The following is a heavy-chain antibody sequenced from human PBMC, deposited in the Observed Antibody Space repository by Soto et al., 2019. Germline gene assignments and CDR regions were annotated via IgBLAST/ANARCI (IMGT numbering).Heavy chain of an antibody. CDR3: AKDGALAPGGWFDP. J-gene: IGHJ5*02. D-gene: IGHD1-1*01. CDR1: GFTFSSYG. CDR2: ISYDGSNK. V-gene: IGHV3-30*18. Sequence: QVQLVESGGGVVQPGRSLRLSCAASGFTFSSYGMHWVRQAPGKGLEWVAVISYDGSNKYYADSVKGRFTISRDNSKNTLYLQMNSLRAEDTAVYYCAKDGALAPGGWFDPWGQGTLVTVSS.